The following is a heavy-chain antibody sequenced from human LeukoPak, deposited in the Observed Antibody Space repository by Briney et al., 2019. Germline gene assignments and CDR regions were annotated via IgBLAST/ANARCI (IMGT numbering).Heavy chain of an antibody. CDR1: GFTFSSYG. CDR3: ARDQDAYSSGWYYFDY. Sequence: GRSLRLSCAASGFTFSSYGMPWVRQAPGKGREWGAVIWYDGSNKYYAHSVKGRFTISRANSTNTLYLQMNSLRAEDTAVYYCARDQDAYSSGWYYFDYWGQGTLVTVSS. J-gene: IGHJ4*02. V-gene: IGHV3-33*01. D-gene: IGHD6-19*01. CDR2: IWYDGSNK.